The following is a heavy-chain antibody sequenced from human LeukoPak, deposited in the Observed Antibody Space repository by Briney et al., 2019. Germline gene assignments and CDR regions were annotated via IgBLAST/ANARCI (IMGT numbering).Heavy chain of an antibody. V-gene: IGHV4-34*01. CDR1: GGSFSGYY. Sequence: SETLSLTCAVYGGSFSGYYWSWIRQPPGKGLEWIGEINHSGSTNYNPSLKSRVTISVDTSENQFSLKLSSVTAADTAVYYCARGSSTREYYYDSSGFGPHYFDYWGQGTLVTVSS. CDR2: INHSGST. J-gene: IGHJ4*02. D-gene: IGHD3-22*01. CDR3: ARGSSTREYYYDSSGFGPHYFDY.